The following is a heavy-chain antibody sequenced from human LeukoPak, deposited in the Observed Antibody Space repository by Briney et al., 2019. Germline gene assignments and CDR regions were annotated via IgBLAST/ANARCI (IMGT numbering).Heavy chain of an antibody. CDR2: ISNNGGST. CDR3: ARYYYDGSGRYDY. V-gene: IGHV3-64*01. CDR1: EFTFSSYA. D-gene: IGHD3-22*01. Sequence: GGSLRHSCAASEFTFSSYAMHWVRQAPGKGLEYVSGISNNGGSTNYANSVKGRFTISRDNSKNTLYLQMGNLRAEDMAVYYCARYYYDGSGRYDYWGPGTQVTVSS. J-gene: IGHJ4*02.